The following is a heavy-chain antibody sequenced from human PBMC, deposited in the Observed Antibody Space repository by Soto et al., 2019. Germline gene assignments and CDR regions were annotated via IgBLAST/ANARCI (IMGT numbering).Heavy chain of an antibody. V-gene: IGHV3-48*01. D-gene: IGHD5-12*01. CDR1: GFTFSSYS. CDR3: ARDMGRDGYNNFDY. J-gene: IGHJ4*02. CDR2: ISSSSSTI. Sequence: GGSLRLSCAASGFTFSSYSMNWVRQAPGKGLEWVSYISSSSSTIYYADSVKGRFTISRDNSKNTLYLQMNSLRAEDTAVYYCARDMGRDGYNNFDYWGQGTLVTVSS.